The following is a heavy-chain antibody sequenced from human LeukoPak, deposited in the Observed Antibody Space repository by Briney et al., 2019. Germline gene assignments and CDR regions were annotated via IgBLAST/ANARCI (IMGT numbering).Heavy chain of an antibody. Sequence: QPGGSLRLSCAASGFTFSSYAMSWVRQAPGKGLEWVSAISDSGGSTYYADSVRGRFTISRDNSKNTLYLQMNSLRAEDTAVYYCAKVDRWELPYYFDYWGQGTLVTVSS. V-gene: IGHV3-23*01. CDR3: AKVDRWELPYYFDY. CDR1: GFTFSSYA. CDR2: ISDSGGST. D-gene: IGHD1-26*01. J-gene: IGHJ4*02.